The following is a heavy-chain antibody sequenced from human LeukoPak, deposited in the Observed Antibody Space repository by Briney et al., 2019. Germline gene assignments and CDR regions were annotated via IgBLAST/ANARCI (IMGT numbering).Heavy chain of an antibody. CDR1: GYSIAHGFF. V-gene: IGHV4-38-2*02. Sequence: SETLSLTCTVSGYSIAHGFFWAWIRQPPGGGLEWIGSLYHSGTTYYNTSLKSRISTSVDTSMNQFSLKLRLVTAADTAVYYCARVEVPRDINDWYFDLWGRGTLVTVSS. CDR2: LYHSGTT. CDR3: ARVEVPRDINDWYFDL. D-gene: IGHD2-15*01. J-gene: IGHJ2*01.